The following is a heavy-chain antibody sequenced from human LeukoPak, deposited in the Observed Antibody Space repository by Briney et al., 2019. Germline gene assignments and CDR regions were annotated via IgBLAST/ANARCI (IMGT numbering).Heavy chain of an antibody. D-gene: IGHD3-10*01. Sequence: ASVKVSCKASGYSFTSHYMHWVRQAPGQGLEWMGLINPSGSSTLYAQKFQGRVTMTRDMSTTTDYMELSSLRSEDTAVYYCARGHYGSGPFDYWGQGTLVTVSS. CDR1: GYSFTSHY. CDR2: INPSGSST. J-gene: IGHJ4*02. V-gene: IGHV1-46*01. CDR3: ARGHYGSGPFDY.